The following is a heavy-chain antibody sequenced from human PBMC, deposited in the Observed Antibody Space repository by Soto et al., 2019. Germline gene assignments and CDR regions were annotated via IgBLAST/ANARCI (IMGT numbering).Heavy chain of an antibody. V-gene: IGHV2-5*01. D-gene: IGHD1-26*01. Sequence: SGPTLVNPTQTLTLTCTFSGLSLTTTGEAVGWIRQYPGKAPEWLALIYWHDEIHYSPSLNSRLTISKDTSKNQVVLRVTNMYPVDTATYYCAHRKGGTFDYWGQGTLATVSS. CDR1: GLSLTTTGEA. J-gene: IGHJ4*02. CDR3: AHRKGGTFDY. CDR2: IYWHDEI.